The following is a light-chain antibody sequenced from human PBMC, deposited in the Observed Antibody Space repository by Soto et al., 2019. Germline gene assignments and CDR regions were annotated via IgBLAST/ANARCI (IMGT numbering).Light chain of an antibody. CDR1: QSVSNNY. CDR3: QQYGSSGT. J-gene: IGKJ1*01. V-gene: IGKV3-20*01. Sequence: ELVLTQSPGTLSLSPGARATLSCRASQSVSNNYLAWYQPKPGQAPRLLIYGASNRAAGIPDRCSGSGSGTDFTLTISRLEPEDYAVYYCQQYGSSGTFGQGTKVEIK. CDR2: GAS.